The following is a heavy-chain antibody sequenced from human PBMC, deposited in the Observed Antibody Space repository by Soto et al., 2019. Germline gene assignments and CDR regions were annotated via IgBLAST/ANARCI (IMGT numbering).Heavy chain of an antibody. J-gene: IGHJ4*02. Sequence: QVQLVQSGAEVKKPGSSVKVSCKASGGTFSSYRINWVRQAPGQGLEWVGGIVPIYRTADYAQKFQGRVTITADESARTAYMELRSRKSQDTAVYYCARDSGAKLSSSWGQGTLVTVSS. CDR1: GGTFSSYR. D-gene: IGHD6-13*01. CDR3: ARDSGAKLSSS. CDR2: IVPIYRTA. V-gene: IGHV1-69*01.